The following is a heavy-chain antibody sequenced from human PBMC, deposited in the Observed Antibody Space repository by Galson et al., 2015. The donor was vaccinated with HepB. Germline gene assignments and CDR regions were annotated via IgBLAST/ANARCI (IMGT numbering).Heavy chain of an antibody. CDR2: IGSKANSYAT. CDR1: GFTFSGSA. D-gene: IGHD6-13*01. V-gene: IGHV3-73*01. J-gene: IGHJ4*02. CDR3: TRMGDLSGYSSL. Sequence: SLRLSCAGPGFTFSGSAMHWVRQTSGKGLEWIGRIGSKANSYATAYVAPVRGRFTISRDDSKNTAFLQLNSLKTDDTAVYYFTRMGDLSGYSSLWGQGTLVTVSS.